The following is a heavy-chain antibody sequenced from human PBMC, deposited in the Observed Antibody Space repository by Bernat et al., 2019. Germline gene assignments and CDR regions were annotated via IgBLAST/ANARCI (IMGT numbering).Heavy chain of an antibody. CDR1: GFTFSAYY. CDR3: ARDLEMTTVTRGSYYYYYGMDV. D-gene: IGHD4-11*01. J-gene: IGHJ6*02. V-gene: IGHV3-11*01. CDR2: ISSSGSTI. Sequence: QVQLVESGGGLVKPGGSLRLSCAASGFTFSAYYMSWIRQAPGKGLEWVSYISSSGSTIYYADAVKGRFTISRDNAKNSLYLQMNSLRAEDTAVYYCARDLEMTTVTRGSYYYYYGMDVWGQGTTVTVSS.